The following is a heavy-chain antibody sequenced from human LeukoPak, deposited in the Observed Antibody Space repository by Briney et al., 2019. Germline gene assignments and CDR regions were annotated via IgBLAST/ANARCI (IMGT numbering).Heavy chain of an antibody. Sequence: GESLKISCKGSGYSFTSYWIGWVRQMPGKGLEWMGITYPGDSDTRYSPSFQGQVTISADKSISTAYLQWSSLKASDTAMYYCARHSYYYDSSGYYRDGYYYYYMDVWGKGTTVTVSS. V-gene: IGHV5-51*01. CDR2: TYPGDSDT. CDR3: ARHSYYYDSSGYYRDGYYYYYMDV. CDR1: GYSFTSYW. D-gene: IGHD3-22*01. J-gene: IGHJ6*03.